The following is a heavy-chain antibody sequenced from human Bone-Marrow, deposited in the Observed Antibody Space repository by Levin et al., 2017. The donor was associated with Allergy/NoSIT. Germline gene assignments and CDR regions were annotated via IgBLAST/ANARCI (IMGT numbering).Heavy chain of an antibody. Sequence: ASVKVSCRASGYSFNSYYIHWVRQAPGQGLEWMGIINPSGGSTDYAQNFQGRVTMTRDASTSTVFMELSSLRPEDTAVYFCAKAAAHGAFDIWGQGTLVTASS. CDR2: INPSGGST. J-gene: IGHJ3*02. CDR1: GYSFNSYY. D-gene: IGHD6-13*01. CDR3: AKAAAHGAFDI. V-gene: IGHV1-46*02.